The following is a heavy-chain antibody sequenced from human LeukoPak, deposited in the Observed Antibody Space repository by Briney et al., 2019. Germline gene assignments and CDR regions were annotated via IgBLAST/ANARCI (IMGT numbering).Heavy chain of an antibody. V-gene: IGHV1-18*01. CDR3: ARYAQDSNGWYYFDY. Sequence: ASVKVSCKASGYTFSTYAISWVRQAPGQGLEWMGWISVYNGDAKYPQKFQGRVTMSTDTSTGTAYKELRSLRSDDTAVYYCARYAQDSNGWYYFDYWGQGTLVTVSS. CDR2: ISVYNGDA. J-gene: IGHJ4*02. D-gene: IGHD6-19*01. CDR1: GYTFSTYA.